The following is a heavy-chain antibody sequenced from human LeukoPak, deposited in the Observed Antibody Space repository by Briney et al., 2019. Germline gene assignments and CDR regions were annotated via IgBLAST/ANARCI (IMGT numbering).Heavy chain of an antibody. Sequence: GGSLRLSCAASGFTFSSYWMNWFRQAPGKGLEWVGFIRSKAYGGTTEYAASVKGRFTISRDDSKSIAYLQMNSLKTEDTAVYYCTSWYGYFDYWGQGTLVTVSS. J-gene: IGHJ4*02. CDR3: TSWYGYFDY. V-gene: IGHV3-49*03. CDR2: IRSKAYGGTT. CDR1: GFTFSSYW. D-gene: IGHD1-14*01.